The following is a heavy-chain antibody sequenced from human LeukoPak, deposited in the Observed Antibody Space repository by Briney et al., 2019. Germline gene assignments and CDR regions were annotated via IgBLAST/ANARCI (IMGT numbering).Heavy chain of an antibody. J-gene: IGHJ4*02. D-gene: IGHD3-3*01. CDR3: ARRDVDFWSGYSPIDY. Sequence: PGGSLRLSCAASGFTFSSYSMNWVRQAPGKGLEWVSSISSSSSYIYYADSVKGRFTISRDNAKNSLYLQMNSLRAEDTAVYYCARRDVDFWSGYSPIDYWGQGTLVTVSS. V-gene: IGHV3-21*01. CDR2: ISSSSSYI. CDR1: GFTFSSYS.